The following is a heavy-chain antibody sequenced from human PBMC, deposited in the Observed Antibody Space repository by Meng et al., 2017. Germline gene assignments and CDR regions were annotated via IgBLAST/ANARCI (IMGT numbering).Heavy chain of an antibody. D-gene: IGHD6-19*01. CDR3: ARGGYSSGWPYFDY. Sequence: QVQVVESGGVWVQPGRSLGLSCAACGFTFSSYGMHWVRQAPGKGLEWVAVIWYDGSNKYYADSVKGRFTISRDNSKNTLYLQMNSLRAEDTAVYYCARGGYSSGWPYFDYWGQGTLVTVSS. CDR1: GFTFSSYG. J-gene: IGHJ4*02. V-gene: IGHV3-33*01. CDR2: IWYDGSNK.